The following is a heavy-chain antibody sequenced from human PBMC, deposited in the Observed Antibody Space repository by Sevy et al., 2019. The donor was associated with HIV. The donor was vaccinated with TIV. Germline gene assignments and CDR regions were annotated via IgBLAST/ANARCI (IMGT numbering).Heavy chain of an antibody. CDR1: GFTFSSYW. Sequence: GGSLRLSCAASGFTFSSYWMSWVRQAPGKGLEWVANIKQDGSEKYYVDSVKGRFTISRDNAKNSLYLQMISLRAEDTAVYYCARSPGGVIRSSAFDIWGQGTMVTVSS. V-gene: IGHV3-7*03. CDR3: ARSPGGVIRSSAFDI. CDR2: IKQDGSEK. J-gene: IGHJ3*02. D-gene: IGHD3-10*01.